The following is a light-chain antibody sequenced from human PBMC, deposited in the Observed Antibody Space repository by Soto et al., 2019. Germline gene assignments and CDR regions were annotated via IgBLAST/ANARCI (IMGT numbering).Light chain of an antibody. J-gene: IGKJ2*01. Sequence: DIQMTQSPSSLSASVGDRVSITCRPSQRIDNYLSWYQQKPGKAPKLLIHAISTLESGIPSRFSGSGSGTDFTLTIDSLQPDDFATYYCQQTYITPYTFGQGTKLEIK. CDR1: QRIDNY. CDR3: QQTYITPYT. V-gene: IGKV1-39*01. CDR2: AIS.